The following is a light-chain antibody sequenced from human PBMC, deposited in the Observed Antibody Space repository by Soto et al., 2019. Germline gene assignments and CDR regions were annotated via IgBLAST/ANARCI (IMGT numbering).Light chain of an antibody. Sequence: SYELTQPPSVSVAPGQTARLTCGGSNIGSKTVHWYQQKPGQAPVLVVYDDADRPSGIPERFSGSNSGNTAALTISRAEAGHEADYYCQVWDANTDHVVFGGGTKLTVL. V-gene: IGLV3-21*02. CDR2: DDA. CDR1: NIGSKT. CDR3: QVWDANTDHVV. J-gene: IGLJ2*01.